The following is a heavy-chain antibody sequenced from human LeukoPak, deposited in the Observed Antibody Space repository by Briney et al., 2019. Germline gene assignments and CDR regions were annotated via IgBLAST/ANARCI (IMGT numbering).Heavy chain of an antibody. D-gene: IGHD3-22*01. V-gene: IGHV3-53*01. J-gene: IGHJ2*01. CDR1: GFTVSSNY. CDR2: IYSGGST. Sequence: GGSLRLSCAASGFTVSSNYMSWVRQAPGKGLEWVSVIYSGGSTYYADSVKGRFTISRDNSKNTLYLQMNSLRAEDTAVYYCAREGPSPDSSGYYFARRHWYFDLWGRGTLVTVSS. CDR3: AREGPSPDSSGYYFARRHWYFDL.